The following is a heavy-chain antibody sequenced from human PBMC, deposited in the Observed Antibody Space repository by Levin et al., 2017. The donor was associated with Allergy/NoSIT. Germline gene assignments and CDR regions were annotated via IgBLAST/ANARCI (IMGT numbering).Heavy chain of an antibody. J-gene: IGHJ4*02. CDR2: IKSKTDGGTT. CDR3: ATMAKLVRGVIGHY. Sequence: GGSLRLSCAASGLTFSNAWMSWVRQAPGKGLEWVGRIKSKTDGGTTDYAAPVRGRFTISRDDSKNTLYLQMNNLKTEDTAVYYCATMAKLVRGVIGHYWGQGTLVTVSS. CDR1: GLTFSNAW. D-gene: IGHD3-10*01. V-gene: IGHV3-15*01.